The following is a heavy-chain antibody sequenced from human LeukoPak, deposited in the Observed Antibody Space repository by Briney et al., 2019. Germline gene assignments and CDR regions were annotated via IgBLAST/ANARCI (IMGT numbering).Heavy chain of an antibody. CDR1: GFTFSSYA. CDR3: ARLRLPDGGGEDY. V-gene: IGHV3-23*01. J-gene: IGHJ4*02. Sequence: GGSLRLSCAASGFTFSSYAMSWVRQAPGKGLDWVSSISGSGISTYYADSVKGRFTISRDNSKNTLYLQMNSLRAEDTAVYYCARLRLPDGGGEDYWGQGTLVTVSS. CDR2: ISGSGIST. D-gene: IGHD2-15*01.